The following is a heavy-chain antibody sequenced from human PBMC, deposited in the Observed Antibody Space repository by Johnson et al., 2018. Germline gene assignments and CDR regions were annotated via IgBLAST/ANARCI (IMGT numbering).Heavy chain of an antibody. J-gene: IGHJ3*02. Sequence: EQLVQSGGGLVQPGGTLRLSCTASGFTFSTYSMHWVRQAPGKGLEWVSYISSSSRIIYYADSVKGRFPISRENDKNSLYLQMNSLRDEDTAVYYIARLWAYCGGDCLDAFDIWGQGTMVTVSS. CDR2: ISSSSRII. V-gene: IGHV3-48*02. D-gene: IGHD2-21*02. CDR1: GFTFSTYS. CDR3: ARLWAYCGGDCLDAFDI.